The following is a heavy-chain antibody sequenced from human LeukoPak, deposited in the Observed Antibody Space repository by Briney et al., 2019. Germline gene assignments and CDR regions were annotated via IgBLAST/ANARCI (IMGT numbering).Heavy chain of an antibody. CDR3: ARSGYNYYYYYMDV. V-gene: IGHV4-59*01. Sequence: SETLSLTCTVSGGSISSYYWSWIRQPPGKGLEWIGYIYYSGSTNYNPSLKSRVTISVDTSKTQFSLKLSSVTAADTDVYYCARSGYNYYYYYMDVWGKGTTVTISS. D-gene: IGHD3-22*01. CDR1: GGSISSYY. CDR2: IYYSGST. J-gene: IGHJ6*03.